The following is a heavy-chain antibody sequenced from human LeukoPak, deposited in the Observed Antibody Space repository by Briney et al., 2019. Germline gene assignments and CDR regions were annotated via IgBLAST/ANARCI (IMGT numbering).Heavy chain of an antibody. V-gene: IGHV1-2*02. J-gene: IGHJ5*02. CDR3: ARDHASGTGWFDP. CDR2: INPNSGGT. Sequence: ASVKVSCKASGGTFSSYAIRWVRQAPGQGLEWMGWINPNSGGTNFAQKFQGRVTMTRDTSISTAYMELSRLRSDDTAVYYCARDHASGTGWFDPWGQGTLVTVSS. D-gene: IGHD6-13*01. CDR1: GGTFSSYA.